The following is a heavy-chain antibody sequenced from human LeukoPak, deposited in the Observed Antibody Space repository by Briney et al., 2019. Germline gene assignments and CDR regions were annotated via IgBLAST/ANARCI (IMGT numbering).Heavy chain of an antibody. Sequence: GGSLRLSCAASGFTFSSYWMHWVRQAPGKGLVWVSRINSDGSSTSYADSVKGRFTISRDSAKNSLFLQMNSLRAEDTAVYYCARDSAAYDILTGWMDVWGQGTTVTVSS. V-gene: IGHV3-74*01. D-gene: IGHD3-9*01. CDR2: INSDGSST. J-gene: IGHJ6*02. CDR3: ARDSAAYDILTGWMDV. CDR1: GFTFSSYW.